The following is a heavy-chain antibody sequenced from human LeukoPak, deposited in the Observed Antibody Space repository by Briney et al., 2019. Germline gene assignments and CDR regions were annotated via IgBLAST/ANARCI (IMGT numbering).Heavy chain of an antibody. CDR1: GFTFSSYW. Sequence: PGGSLRLSCAASGFTFSSYWMSWVRQAPGKGLEWVANIKQDGSEKYYVDSVKGRFTISRDNAKNSLYLQMNSLRAEDTAVYYCARDFSWYREGVSWFDPWGQGTLVTVSS. J-gene: IGHJ5*02. D-gene: IGHD6-13*01. V-gene: IGHV3-7*01. CDR2: IKQDGSEK. CDR3: ARDFSWYREGVSWFDP.